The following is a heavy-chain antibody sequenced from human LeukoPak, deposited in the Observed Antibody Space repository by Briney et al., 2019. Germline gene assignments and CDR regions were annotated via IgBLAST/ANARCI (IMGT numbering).Heavy chain of an antibody. CDR2: IYYSGST. CDR3: ARHDYGDLNWFDP. CDR1: GGSISSSSYY. Sequence: SETLSLTCTVSGGSISSSSYYWGWIRQPPGKGLEWIGSIYYSGSTYYNPSLKSRVTISVDTSKNQFSLKLSPVTAADTAVYYCARHDYGDLNWFDPWGQGTLVTVSS. D-gene: IGHD4-17*01. V-gene: IGHV4-39*07. J-gene: IGHJ5*02.